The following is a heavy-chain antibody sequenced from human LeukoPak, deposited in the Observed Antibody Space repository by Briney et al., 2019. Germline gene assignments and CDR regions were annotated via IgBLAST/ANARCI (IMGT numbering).Heavy chain of an antibody. CDR3: ARGRGGHDFWSGYYRFDFSNDAFDI. CDR1: GGSISSGDYY. J-gene: IGHJ3*02. Sequence: SQTLSLTCTVSGGSISSGDYYWSWIRQPPGKGLEWIGYIYYSGSTYYNPSLKSRVTISVDTSKNQFSLKLSSVTAADTAVYYCARGRGGHDFWSGYYRFDFSNDAFDIWGQGTMVTVSS. D-gene: IGHD3-3*01. V-gene: IGHV4-30-4*08. CDR2: IYYSGST.